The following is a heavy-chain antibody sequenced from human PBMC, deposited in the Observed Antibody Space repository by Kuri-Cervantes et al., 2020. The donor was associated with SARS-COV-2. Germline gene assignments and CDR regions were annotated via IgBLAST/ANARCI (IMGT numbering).Heavy chain of an antibody. CDR2: MNPNSGNT. CDR1: GYTFTSYD. J-gene: IGHJ4*02. V-gene: IGHV1-8*02. D-gene: IGHD3-9*01. CDR3: ARALKPILTRLGY. Sequence: ASVKVSCKASGYTFTSYDINWVRQATGQGLEWMGWMNPNSGNTGYAQKFQGRVTMTRNTSISTAYMELSSLRSDDTAVYYCARALKPILTRLGYWGQGTLVTVSS.